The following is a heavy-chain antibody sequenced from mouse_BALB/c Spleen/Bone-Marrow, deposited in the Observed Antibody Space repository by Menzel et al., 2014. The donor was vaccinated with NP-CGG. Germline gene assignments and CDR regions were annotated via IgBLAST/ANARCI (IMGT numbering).Heavy chain of an antibody. J-gene: IGHJ4*01. V-gene: IGHV14-3*02. CDR1: GFNIKDTY. Sequence: EVKLMESGAELVKPGASVKLSCTASGFNIKDTYMHWVKQRPEQGLEWIGRIDPASGNTKYDPKFQGKATITADTSSNTAYLQLSSLTSEDTAVYYCALLLRYYAMDYWGQGTSVTVSS. CDR2: IDPASGNT. CDR3: ALLLRYYAMDY. D-gene: IGHD1-1*01.